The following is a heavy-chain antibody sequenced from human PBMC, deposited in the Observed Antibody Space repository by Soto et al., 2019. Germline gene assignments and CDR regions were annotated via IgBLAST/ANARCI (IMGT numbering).Heavy chain of an antibody. Sequence: GGSLRLSCAASGFTFSSYGMHWVRQAPGKGLEWVAVISYDGSNKYYADSVKGRFTISRDNSKNTLYLQMNSLRAEDTAVYYCANMEERITMMLYGMDVWGQGTTVTVSS. D-gene: IGHD3-22*01. CDR1: GFTFSSYG. V-gene: IGHV3-30*18. J-gene: IGHJ6*02. CDR2: ISYDGSNK. CDR3: ANMEERITMMLYGMDV.